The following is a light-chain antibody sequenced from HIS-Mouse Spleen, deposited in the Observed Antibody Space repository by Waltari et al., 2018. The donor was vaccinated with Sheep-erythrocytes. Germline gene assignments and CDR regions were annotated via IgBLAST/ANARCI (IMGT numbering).Light chain of an antibody. CDR3: QSADSSGTYPV. Sequence: SYELTQPPSVSVSPGQTARITCSGDALPKQYASLYQQKPGQAPVLVIYKDSERPSGIPERFSGSSSGTTVTLTISGVQAEDEADYYCQSADSSGTYPVFGGGTKLTVL. CDR2: KDS. J-gene: IGLJ2*01. CDR1: ALPKQY. V-gene: IGLV3-25*03.